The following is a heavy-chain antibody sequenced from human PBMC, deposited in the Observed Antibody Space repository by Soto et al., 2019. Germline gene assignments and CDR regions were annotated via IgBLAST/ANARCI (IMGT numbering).Heavy chain of an antibody. CDR2: IYYTGST. J-gene: IGHJ4*02. CDR1: GGSISSSDYY. D-gene: IGHD3-3*01. CDR3: ARDSRTIFGPFGY. V-gene: IGHV4-30-4*01. Sequence: QVQLQESGPGLVKPSQTLSLTCTVSGGSISSSDYYWNWIRQPPGKGLEWIGYIYYTGSTYYNPSLKSRVTISVDTSKNQFSLKLSSVTAADTAVYYCARDSRTIFGPFGYWGQGTLVTVSS.